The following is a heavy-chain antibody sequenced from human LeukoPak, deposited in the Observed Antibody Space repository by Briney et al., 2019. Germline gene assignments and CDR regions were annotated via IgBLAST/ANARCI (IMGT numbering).Heavy chain of an antibody. V-gene: IGHV3-74*01. D-gene: IGHD3-3*01. J-gene: IGHJ4*02. CDR2: INSDGSST. CDR3: ARVTVGYYDFWSGYSWYFDY. CDR1: GFTFSSYW. Sequence: GGSLRLSCPASGFTFSSYWMHWVRQAPGKGLVWVSRINSDGSSTSYADSVKGRFTISRDNAKNTLYLQMNSLRAEDTAVYYCARVTVGYYDFWSGYSWYFDYWGQGTLVTVSS.